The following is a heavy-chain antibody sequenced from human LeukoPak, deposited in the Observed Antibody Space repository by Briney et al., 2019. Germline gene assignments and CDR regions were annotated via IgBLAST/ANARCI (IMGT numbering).Heavy chain of an antibody. Sequence: GASVKVSCKASGYTFTGYYMHWVRQAPGQGLEWMGWINPNSGGTNYAQKFQGRVTMTRDTSISTAYMELSRLRSDDTAVYYCARDLNRIDWLLLGVAGVDYWGQGTLVTVSS. D-gene: IGHD3-9*01. CDR1: GYTFTGYY. CDR3: ARDLNRIDWLLLGVAGVDY. J-gene: IGHJ4*02. V-gene: IGHV1-2*02. CDR2: INPNSGGT.